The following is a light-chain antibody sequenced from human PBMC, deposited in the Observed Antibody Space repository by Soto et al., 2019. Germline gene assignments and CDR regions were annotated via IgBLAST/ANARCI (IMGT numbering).Light chain of an antibody. J-gene: IGLJ2*01. CDR3: QSHYRRLSGSRV. CDR1: SSNIGAGYD. Sequence: QSVLTQPPSVSGAPGQRVTISCTGSSSNIGAGYDVHWYQQLPGTAPKLLIYSNSNRPSGVPDRFSGSKSGTSASLAISGLQAEDEADDYCQSHYRRLSGSRVFGGGTKLTVL. CDR2: SNS. V-gene: IGLV1-40*01.